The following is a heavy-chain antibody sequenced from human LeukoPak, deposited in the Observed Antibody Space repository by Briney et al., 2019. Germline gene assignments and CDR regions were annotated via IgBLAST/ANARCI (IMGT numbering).Heavy chain of an antibody. J-gene: IGHJ4*02. V-gene: IGHV4-31*03. CDR2: IYYSGST. CDR1: GGSISSGGYY. CDR3: ARVPGYCSSTSCSYYFDY. Sequence: SETLSLTCTVSGGSISSGGYYWSWIRQHPGKGLEWIGYIYYSGSTYYNPSLKSRVTISVDTSKNQFSLKLSSVTTADTAVYYCARVPGYCSSTSCSYYFDYWGQGTLVTVSS. D-gene: IGHD2-2*01.